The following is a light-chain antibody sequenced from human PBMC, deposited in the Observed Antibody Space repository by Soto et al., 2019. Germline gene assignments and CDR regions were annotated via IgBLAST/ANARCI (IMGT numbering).Light chain of an antibody. Sequence: EIVWTQSPATLSLSPGERATLSCRASQSRSSYLAWYQQKPGQAPRLLIYDASNRATGIPARFSGSGSGTDFTLTISSLQPEDVAIYYCQKYNSGLITFGQGTRLEIK. CDR3: QKYNSGLIT. V-gene: IGKV3-11*01. CDR1: QSRSSY. J-gene: IGKJ5*01. CDR2: DAS.